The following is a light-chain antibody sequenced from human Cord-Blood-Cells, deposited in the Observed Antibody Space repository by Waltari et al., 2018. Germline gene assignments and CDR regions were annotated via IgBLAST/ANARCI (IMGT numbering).Light chain of an antibody. CDR3: QQYNNWPSFT. CDR2: GAS. CDR1: QSVSSN. V-gene: IGKV3-15*01. J-gene: IGKJ3*01. Sequence: EIVMTQSPATLSVSPGERATLSCRASQSVSSNLAWYQQKPGQAPRLLIYGASPRATGIPARFSGSGSGTEFTLTISSLQSEDFAVYYCQQYNNWPSFTFGPGTKVDIK.